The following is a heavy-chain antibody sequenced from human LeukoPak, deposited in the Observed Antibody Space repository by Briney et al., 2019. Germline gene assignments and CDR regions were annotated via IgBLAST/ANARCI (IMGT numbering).Heavy chain of an antibody. CDR1: ELAFKNVW. J-gene: IGHJ4*02. CDR2: ISSKSDGGTT. D-gene: IGHD4-17*01. CDR3: ITEPHDYGDFTFGY. Sequence: GGSLRLSRGASELAFKNVWMSWVRQAPGKGLEWVGRISSKSDGGTTDYAAPVKGRFTISRDDSTNTLSLQMSGLKAEDTALYFCITEPHDYGDFTFGYWGQGTLVTVSS. V-gene: IGHV3-15*01.